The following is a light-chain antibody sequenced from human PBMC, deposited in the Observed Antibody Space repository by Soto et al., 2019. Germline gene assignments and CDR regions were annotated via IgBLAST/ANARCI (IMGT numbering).Light chain of an antibody. CDR1: QSISRQ. CDR3: LQYQSYWT. J-gene: IGKJ1*01. CDR2: QAS. Sequence: DIQMTQSPSTLSASVGDRVSITCRASQSISRQLAWYQQKPGKAPNLLIYQASNLETGVPSRFTGSGSGTVFTLTISSLQPDGATTYSCLQYQSYWTFGQGTKVEVK. V-gene: IGKV1-5*03.